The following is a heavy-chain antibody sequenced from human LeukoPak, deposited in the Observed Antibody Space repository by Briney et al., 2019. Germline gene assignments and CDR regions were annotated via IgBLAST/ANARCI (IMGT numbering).Heavy chain of an antibody. V-gene: IGHV3-23*01. CDR1: GFTFSRCA. Sequence: GGSLRLSCAASGFTFSRCAMGWVRPTPGKGLEWVAGISGGGSRKYYADAVKGRFNISRDNSKNTLYLQINSLRAEDTAVYYCVKDANYFDSGSYLIPFDSWGQGTLVTVSP. CDR2: ISGGGSRK. CDR3: VKDANYFDSGSYLIPFDS. D-gene: IGHD3-22*01. J-gene: IGHJ4*02.